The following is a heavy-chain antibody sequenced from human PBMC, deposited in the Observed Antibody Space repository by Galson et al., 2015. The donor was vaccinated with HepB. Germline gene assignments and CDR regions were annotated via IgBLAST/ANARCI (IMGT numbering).Heavy chain of an antibody. Sequence: SVKVSCKASGGTFSSYAISWVRQAPGQGLEWMGGIIPILGTANYAQKFQGRVTITADESTSTAYMELSSLRSEDTAVYYCARDRYDSTAGSDYYGMDVWGQGTTVTVSS. CDR1: GGTFSSYA. CDR3: ARDRYDSTAGSDYYGMDV. D-gene: IGHD3-22*01. V-gene: IGHV1-69*13. J-gene: IGHJ6*02. CDR2: IIPILGTA.